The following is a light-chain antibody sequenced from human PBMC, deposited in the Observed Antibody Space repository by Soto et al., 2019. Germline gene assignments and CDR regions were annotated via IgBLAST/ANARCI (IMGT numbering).Light chain of an antibody. CDR3: QQYNSYPWT. J-gene: IGKJ1*01. V-gene: IGKV1-5*03. CDR2: KAS. CDR1: QSISTW. Sequence: DIQMTQSPSTLSASVGDIVTINFRASQSISTWLAWYQQKPGTVPKLLIYKASTLESGVPSRFSGSGSGTEFTLTISSLQPDDFATYYCQQYNSYPWTFGQGTKVDI.